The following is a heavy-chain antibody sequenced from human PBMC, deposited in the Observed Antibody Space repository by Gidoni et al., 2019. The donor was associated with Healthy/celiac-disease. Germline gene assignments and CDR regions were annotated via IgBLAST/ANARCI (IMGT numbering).Heavy chain of an antibody. D-gene: IGHD4-17*01. V-gene: IGHV3-15*01. CDR3: TTGYGDLGDPMVVDV. CDR2: IKSKTDGGTT. Sequence: EVQLVESGGGLVQPGGSLRLSCAASGFTFSNAWLGWVRPAPGKGPEWVGRIKSKTDGGTTDYAAPVKGRFTISRDDSKNTLYLQMNSLKTEDTAVYYCTTGYGDLGDPMVVDVWGQGTTVTVSS. CDR1: GFTFSNAW. J-gene: IGHJ6*02.